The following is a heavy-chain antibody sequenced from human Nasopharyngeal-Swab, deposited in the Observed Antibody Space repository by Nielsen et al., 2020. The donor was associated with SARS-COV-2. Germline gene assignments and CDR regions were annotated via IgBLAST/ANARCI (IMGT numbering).Heavy chain of an antibody. V-gene: IGHV3-30*18. Sequence: GGSLRLSCAASGFTFSSYGMHWVRQAPGKGLEWVAVISYDGSNKYYADSVKGRFTISRDNSKNTLYLQMNSLRVEDTAVYYCAKEGSSGWFLPCGYWGQGTLVTVSS. CDR2: ISYDGSNK. CDR1: GFTFSSYG. CDR3: AKEGSSGWFLPCGY. J-gene: IGHJ4*02. D-gene: IGHD6-19*01.